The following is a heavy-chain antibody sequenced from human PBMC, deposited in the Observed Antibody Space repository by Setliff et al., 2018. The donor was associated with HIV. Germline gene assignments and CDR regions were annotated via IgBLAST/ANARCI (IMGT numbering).Heavy chain of an antibody. Sequence: LSLTCTVSGGSISSGVYYWSWIRQHPEKGLEWIGYVYYNGDTYYNQSLKSRVTLSVDTSKNQFSLNLSSVTAADTAVYYCARAPGVTPFDHWGPGTLVTVSS. CDR3: ARAPGVTPFDH. V-gene: IGHV4-31*03. D-gene: IGHD2-21*02. CDR2: VYYNGDT. J-gene: IGHJ4*02. CDR1: GGSISSGVYY.